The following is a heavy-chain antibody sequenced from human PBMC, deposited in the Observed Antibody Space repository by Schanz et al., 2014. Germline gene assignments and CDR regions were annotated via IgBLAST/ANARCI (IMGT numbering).Heavy chain of an antibody. Sequence: EVHLVESGGGLVQPGGSLRLSCAASGFTFSSSWMHWVRQAPGKGLVWVSRTSHDGSFTTFADSVKGRFTISRDNARNTLYLQMNSLRAEDTAVYYCARVRYDILTDYYTEYYFDSWGQGTLVAVSS. CDR2: TSHDGSFT. CDR3: ARVRYDILTDYYTEYYFDS. D-gene: IGHD3-9*01. V-gene: IGHV3-74*01. J-gene: IGHJ4*02. CDR1: GFTFSSSW.